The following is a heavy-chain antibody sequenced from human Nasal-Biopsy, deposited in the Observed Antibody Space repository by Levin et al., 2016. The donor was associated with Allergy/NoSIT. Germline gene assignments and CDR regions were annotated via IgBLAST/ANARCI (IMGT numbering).Heavy chain of an antibody. CDR2: IHYSGKT. CDR3: ARMSHVLTGGNWYFDL. V-gene: IGHV4-59*08. CDR1: GGSISSNY. D-gene: IGHD7-27*01. J-gene: IGHJ2*01. Sequence: SETLSLTCTVSGGSISSNYWSWVRQAPGKGLEWIAYIHYSGKTDSNPSLKGRVTISEDTSNNQVSLRLSSVTAADTGVYYCARMSHVLTGGNWYFDLWGLGTLVTVSS.